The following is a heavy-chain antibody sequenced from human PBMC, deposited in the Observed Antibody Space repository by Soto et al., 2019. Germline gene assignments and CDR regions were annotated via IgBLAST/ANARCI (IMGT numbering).Heavy chain of an antibody. CDR1: GGSISSSSYY. V-gene: IGHV4-39*01. CDR2: IYYSGST. D-gene: IGHD4-17*01. Sequence: SETLSLTCTVSGGSISSSSYYWGWIRQPPGKGLEWIGSIYYSGSTYYNPSLKSRVTISVDTSKNQFSLKLSSVTAADTAVYYCARRFDYGDRDFDYWGQGTLVTVSS. CDR3: ARRFDYGDRDFDY. J-gene: IGHJ4*02.